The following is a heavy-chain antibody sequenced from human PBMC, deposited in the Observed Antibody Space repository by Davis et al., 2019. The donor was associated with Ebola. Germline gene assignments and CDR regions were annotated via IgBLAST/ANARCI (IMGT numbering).Heavy chain of an antibody. Sequence: SVKVSCKASGGSFSGHAITWVRQAPGQGLQWMGGIIPAYGTADYPQKFRGRVTITADESTSTAYMELTSLTSDDTAIYHCVRGPATFFYYIDVWGEGTTVIVSS. J-gene: IGHJ6*03. CDR2: IIPAYGTA. CDR3: VRGPATFFYYIDV. CDR1: GGSFSGHA. V-gene: IGHV1-69*13.